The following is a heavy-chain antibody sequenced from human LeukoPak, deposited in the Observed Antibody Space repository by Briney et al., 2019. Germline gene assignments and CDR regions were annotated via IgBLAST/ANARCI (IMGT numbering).Heavy chain of an antibody. CDR3: ARLSGSSSWSSYYYGMDV. CDR1: GFTFSDYY. CDR2: ISSSGSTI. J-gene: IGHJ6*02. Sequence: GGSLRLSCAASGFTFSDYYMSWIRQAPGKGLEWVSYISSSGSTIYYADSVKGRFTISRDNAKNSLYLQMNSLRAEDTAVYYCARLSGSSSWSSYYYGMDVWGQGTTVTVSS. V-gene: IGHV3-11*01. D-gene: IGHD6-13*01.